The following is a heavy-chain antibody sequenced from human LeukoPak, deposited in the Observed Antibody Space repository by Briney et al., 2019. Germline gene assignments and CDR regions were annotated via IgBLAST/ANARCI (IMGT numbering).Heavy chain of an antibody. CDR1: GYRFTSFY. V-gene: IGHV5-51*01. CDR3: ARPHYYDSSGYHGPDAFDI. Sequence: GESLKIACKASGYRFTSFYIAWVLQMPGKGLEWMVSNNPGDSETRYSPSFQGQVTISADKSISTAYLQWNSLKASDTAMYYCARPHYYDSSGYHGPDAFDIWGQGTMVTVSS. D-gene: IGHD3-22*01. J-gene: IGHJ3*02. CDR2: NNPGDSET.